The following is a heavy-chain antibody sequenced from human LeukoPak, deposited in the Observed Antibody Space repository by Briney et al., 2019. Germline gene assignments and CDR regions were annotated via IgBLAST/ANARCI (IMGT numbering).Heavy chain of an antibody. CDR3: ATYSSLNRREFQY. CDR2: IKQGGSEN. D-gene: IGHD3-22*01. J-gene: IGHJ1*01. V-gene: IGHV3-7*01. CDR1: GFTFSSYW. Sequence: PGGSLRLSCAASGFTFSSYWMTWVRQAPGKGLEWVANIKQGGSENSYVDSVKGRFTISRDNAKNSLYLQMNSLRAEDTAVYYCATYSSLNRREFQYWGQGTLLTVSS.